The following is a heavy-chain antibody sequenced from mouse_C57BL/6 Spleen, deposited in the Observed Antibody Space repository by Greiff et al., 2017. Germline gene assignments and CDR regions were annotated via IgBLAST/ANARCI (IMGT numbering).Heavy chain of an antibody. CDR3: ARSGYYAPGWYFDV. D-gene: IGHD2-3*01. V-gene: IGHV1-18*01. J-gene: IGHJ1*03. CDR2: INPNNGGT. Sequence: DVKLQESGPELVKPGASVKIPCKASGYTFTDYNMDWVQQSHGKSLEWIGDINPNNGGTIYNQKFKGKATLTVDKSSSTAYMELRSLTSEDTAVYYCARSGYYAPGWYFDVWGTGTTVTVSS. CDR1: GYTFTDYN.